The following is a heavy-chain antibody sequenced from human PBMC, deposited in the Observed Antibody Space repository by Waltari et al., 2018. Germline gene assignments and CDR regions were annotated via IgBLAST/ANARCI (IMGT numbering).Heavy chain of an antibody. D-gene: IGHD2-15*01. Sequence: QVQLVQSGAEVKKPGASVKVSCKASGYTFTGYYMHWVRQAPGQGLEWMGWINPNSGGTNYAQKFQGRVTMTRDTSISTAYMELSRLRSDDTAVYYCARSTGYCSGGSCPGGYYYGMDVWGQGTTVTVSS. J-gene: IGHJ6*02. CDR1: GYTFTGYY. CDR2: INPNSGGT. V-gene: IGHV1-2*02. CDR3: ARSTGYCSGGSCPGGYYYGMDV.